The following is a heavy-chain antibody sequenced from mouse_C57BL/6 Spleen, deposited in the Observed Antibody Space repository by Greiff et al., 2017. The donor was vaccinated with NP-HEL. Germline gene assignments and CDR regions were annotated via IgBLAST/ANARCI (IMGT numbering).Heavy chain of an antibody. J-gene: IGHJ4*01. Sequence: VKLQQPGTELVKPGASVKLSCKASGYTFTSYWMHWVKQRPGQGLEWIGNINPSNGGTNYNEKFKSKATLTVDTSSSTAYMQLSSLTSEDSAVYYCARWRNCDYAMDYWGQGTSVTVSS. CDR1: GYTFTSYW. CDR2: INPSNGGT. D-gene: IGHD4-1*01. V-gene: IGHV1-53*01. CDR3: ARWRNCDYAMDY.